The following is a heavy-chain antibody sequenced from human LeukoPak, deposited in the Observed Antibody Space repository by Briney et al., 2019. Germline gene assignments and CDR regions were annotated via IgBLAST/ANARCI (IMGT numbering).Heavy chain of an antibody. D-gene: IGHD6-19*01. CDR1: GGTFSSYA. CDR3: ASEESIAVAGTSYFDY. Sequence: GASVKVSCKASGGTFSSYAISWVRQAPGQGLEWMGGIIPIFGTANYAQKFQGRVTITTDESTSTAYMELSSLRSEDTAVYYCASEESIAVAGTSYFDYWGQGTLVTVSS. J-gene: IGHJ4*02. CDR2: IIPIFGTA. V-gene: IGHV1-69*05.